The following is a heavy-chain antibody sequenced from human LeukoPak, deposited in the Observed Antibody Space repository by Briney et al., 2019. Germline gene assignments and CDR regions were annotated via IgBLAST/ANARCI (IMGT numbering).Heavy chain of an antibody. CDR3: ARGWGLSPTFDY. D-gene: IGHD7-27*01. V-gene: IGHV4-34*01. Sequence: SETLSLTCAVYGGSFSGYYWSWIRQPPGKGLEWIAEINHSGSANYNPSLKSRVTISVDTSKNQFSLKLSSVTAAVTAVYYCARGWGLSPTFDYWGQGTLVTVSS. CDR1: GGSFSGYY. CDR2: INHSGSA. J-gene: IGHJ4*02.